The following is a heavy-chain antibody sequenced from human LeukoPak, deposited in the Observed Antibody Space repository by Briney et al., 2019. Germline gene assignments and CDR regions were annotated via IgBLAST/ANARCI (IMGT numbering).Heavy chain of an antibody. V-gene: IGHV3-30*18. CDR1: GFTVSRNY. J-gene: IGHJ4*02. CDR2: ISYDGSNK. CDR3: AKGGYSYGYLVN. D-gene: IGHD5-18*01. Sequence: GGSLRLSCAASGFTVSRNYISWVRQAPGKGLEWVAVISYDGSNKYYADSVKGRFTISRDNSKNTLYLQMNSLRAEDTAVYYCAKGGYSYGYLVNWGQGTLVTVSS.